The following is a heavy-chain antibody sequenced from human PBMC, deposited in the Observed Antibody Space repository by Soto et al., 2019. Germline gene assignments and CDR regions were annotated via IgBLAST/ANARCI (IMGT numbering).Heavy chain of an antibody. CDR3: ATIKQLIPPVGEV. CDR1: GTSISSYY. J-gene: IGHJ4*02. V-gene: IGHV4-59*01. D-gene: IGHD6-13*01. Sequence: PSETLSLTCTVSGTSISSYYCSWIRQPPGKGLEWVGYIYYSGSTNYNPSLKSRVTISVDTSKNQFSLKLNSVTAADTAVYYCATIKQLIPPVGEVWGQGTLVTVSS. CDR2: IYYSGST.